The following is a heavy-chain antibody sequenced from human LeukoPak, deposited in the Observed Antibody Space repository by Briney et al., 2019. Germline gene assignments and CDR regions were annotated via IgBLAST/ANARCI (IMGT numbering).Heavy chain of an antibody. V-gene: IGHV3-64*02. CDR1: GFAFSTYA. CDR3: ARDGKATNDY. Sequence: GGSLRLSCAASGFAFSTYAMQWVRQAPEKGLEYVSGISGNEDTIYYADSVKGRSTMSRDNSRNTLYLQMGSLRPEDTAVYYCARDGKATNDYWGQGTLVAVSS. D-gene: IGHD5-24*01. J-gene: IGHJ4*02. CDR2: ISGNEDTI.